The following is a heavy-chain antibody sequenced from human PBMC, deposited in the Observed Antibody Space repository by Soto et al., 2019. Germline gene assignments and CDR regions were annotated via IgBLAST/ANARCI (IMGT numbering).Heavy chain of an antibody. CDR1: GFTFSSYG. Sequence: LRLSCAASGFTFSSYGMHWVRQAPGKGLEWVAVIWYDGSNKYYADSVKGRFTISRDNSKNTLYLQMNSLRAEDTAVYYCARGWQQLNWFDPWGQGTLVTVSS. CDR2: IWYDGSNK. J-gene: IGHJ5*02. CDR3: ARGWQQLNWFDP. V-gene: IGHV3-33*01. D-gene: IGHD6-13*01.